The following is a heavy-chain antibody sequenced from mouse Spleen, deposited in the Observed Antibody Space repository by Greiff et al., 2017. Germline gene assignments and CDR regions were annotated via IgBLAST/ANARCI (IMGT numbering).Heavy chain of an antibody. CDR3: ARDIYDAMDY. J-gene: IGHJ4*01. Sequence: EVKLMESEGGLVQPGSSMKLSCTASGFTFSDYYMAWVRQVPEKGLEWVASINYDGRSTYYLDSLKSRFIISRDNAKNILYLQMSSLKSEDTATYYCARDIYDAMDYWGQGTSVTVSS. CDR1: GFTFSDYY. V-gene: IGHV5-16*01. CDR2: INYDGRST.